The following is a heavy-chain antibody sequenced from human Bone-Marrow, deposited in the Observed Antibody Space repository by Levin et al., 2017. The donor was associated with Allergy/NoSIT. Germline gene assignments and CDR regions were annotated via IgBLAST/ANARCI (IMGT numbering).Heavy chain of an antibody. V-gene: IGHV3-64D*06. Sequence: PGGSLRLSCSASGFTFSSYAMHWVRQAPGKGLEYVSAISSNGGSTYYADSVKGRFTISRDNSKNTLYLQMSSLRAEDTAVYYCVKGRRSQTLDYWGQGTLVTVSS. CDR2: ISSNGGST. CDR3: VKGRRSQTLDY. J-gene: IGHJ4*02. CDR1: GFTFSSYA.